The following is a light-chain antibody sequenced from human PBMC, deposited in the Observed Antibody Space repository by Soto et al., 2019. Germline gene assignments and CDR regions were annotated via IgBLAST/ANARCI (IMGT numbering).Light chain of an antibody. J-gene: IGLJ2*01. CDR2: DVT. CDR3: SSYTRSNTVI. CDR1: SSDIGVYNY. Sequence: QSALTQPASVSGSPGQSITISCTGTSSDIGVYNYVSWYQQHPGTAPKLMIYDVTHRPSGVSNRFSGSKSGNTASLTISGLQAEDEADYYCSSYTRSNTVIFGGGTQLTVL. V-gene: IGLV2-14*03.